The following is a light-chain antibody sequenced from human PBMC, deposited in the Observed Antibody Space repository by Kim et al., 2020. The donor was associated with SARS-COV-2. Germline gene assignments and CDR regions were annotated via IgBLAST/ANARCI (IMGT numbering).Light chain of an antibody. CDR2: RDK. CDR3: QVWDSTTAV. Sequence: VDLGQTARITCEGDKIESKSVHWHQQKAGQAPVLVIYRDKNRPSGIPERFSGSNSGNTATLTITRAQAGDEADYYCQVWDSTTAVFGGGTKVTVL. CDR1: KIESKS. J-gene: IGLJ2*01. V-gene: IGLV3-9*01.